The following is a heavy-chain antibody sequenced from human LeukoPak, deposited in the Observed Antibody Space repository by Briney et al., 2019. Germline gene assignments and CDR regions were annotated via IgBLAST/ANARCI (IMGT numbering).Heavy chain of an antibody. CDR2: IYYSGSTNGST. CDR1: GGSVSSGSYY. D-gene: IGHD2-15*01. Sequence: SETLSLTCTVSGGSVSSGSYYWSWIRQPPGKGLEWIGYIYYSGSTNGSTNYNPSLKSRVTISIDTSKNQFSLKRSSVTAADTAVYYCARERTPGSGLDYWGQGTLVTVSS. V-gene: IGHV4-61*01. CDR3: ARERTPGSGLDY. J-gene: IGHJ4*02.